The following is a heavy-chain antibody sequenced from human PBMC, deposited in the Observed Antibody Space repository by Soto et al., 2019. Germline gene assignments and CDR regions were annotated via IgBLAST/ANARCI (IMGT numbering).Heavy chain of an antibody. D-gene: IGHD2-8*01. V-gene: IGHV3-30*18. CDR2: ISYDGSNK. CDR3: AKEGVLMVYAIVGDNWFDP. Sequence: PVGSLRLSCAASGFTFSSYGMHWVRQAPGKGLEWVAVISYDGSNKYYADSVKGRFTISRDNSKNTLYLQMNSLRAEDTAVYYCAKEGVLMVYAIVGDNWFDPWGQGTLVTVSS. CDR1: GFTFSSYG. J-gene: IGHJ5*02.